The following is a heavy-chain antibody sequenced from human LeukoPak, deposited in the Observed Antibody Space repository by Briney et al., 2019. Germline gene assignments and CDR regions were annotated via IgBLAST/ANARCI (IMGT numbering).Heavy chain of an antibody. D-gene: IGHD5-12*01. CDR3: ARYSGYDLSTGWYYDS. CDR2: IYHSGTT. J-gene: IGHJ4*02. V-gene: IGHV4-4*02. CDR1: GGFIATSNW. Sequence: SGTLSLTCAVSGGFIATSNWWTWVRQAPGKGLEWIGEIYHSGTTNYKPSLKSRVTISVDKSKSHFSLNLRSVTAADTAVYYCARYSGYDLSTGWYYDSWGQGILVTVS.